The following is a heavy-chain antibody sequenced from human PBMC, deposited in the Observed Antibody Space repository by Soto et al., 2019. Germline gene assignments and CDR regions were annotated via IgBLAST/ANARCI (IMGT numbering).Heavy chain of an antibody. D-gene: IGHD2-15*01. J-gene: IGHJ4*02. V-gene: IGHV4-59*01. CDR3: ARAGAATLSDY. CDR2: IYYSGST. CDR1: GGSISNYY. Sequence: ASETLSLTCTVSGGSISNYYWSWIRQPPGKGLEWIAYIYYSGSTNYNPSLKSRVTISLDTSKNQFSLKLSSVTAADTAVYYCARAGAATLSDYWGQGTLVTVSS.